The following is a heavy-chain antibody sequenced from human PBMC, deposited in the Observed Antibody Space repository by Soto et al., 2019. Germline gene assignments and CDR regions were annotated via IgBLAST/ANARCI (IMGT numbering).Heavy chain of an antibody. CDR1: GFTFSNYG. CDR3: AKDRGNLGWYDY. CDR2: ISYDGSNE. J-gene: IGHJ4*02. Sequence: QVQLVESGGGVVQPGRSLRLSCVVSGFTFSNYGMHWVRQAPGKGLEWVAFISYDGSNEYYAGSVKGRFTISRDNSKNTLYLQINSLSAEDTAVYYCAKDRGNLGWYDYWGQGTLVTVSS. V-gene: IGHV3-30*18. D-gene: IGHD6-19*01.